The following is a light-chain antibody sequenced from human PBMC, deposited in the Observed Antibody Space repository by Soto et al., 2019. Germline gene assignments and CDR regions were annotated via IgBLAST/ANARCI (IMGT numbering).Light chain of an antibody. V-gene: IGKV3-15*01. CDR1: QSVSTN. Sequence: EIVMTQSPATLSVSPGEKTTLSCRASQSVSTNLAWYQHKPGQSPRLPIYGASTRATGIPARFGGSGSGTEFTLTISSLQSEDFAVYYCQQYNNWPLTFGQGTKGDIK. CDR2: GAS. CDR3: QQYNNWPLT. J-gene: IGKJ1*01.